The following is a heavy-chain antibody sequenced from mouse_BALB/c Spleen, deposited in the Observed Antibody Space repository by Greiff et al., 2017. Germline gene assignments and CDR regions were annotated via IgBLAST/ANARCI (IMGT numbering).Heavy chain of an antibody. CDR1: GFTFSDYY. V-gene: IGHV5-4*02. CDR3: ARSSDYDAMDY. J-gene: IGHJ4*01. Sequence: EVKLMESGGGLVKPGGSLKLSCAASGFTFSDYYMYWVRQTPEKRLEWVATISDGGSYTYYPDSVKGRFTISRDNAKNNLYLQMSSLKSEDTAMYYCARSSDYDAMDYWGQGTSVTVSS. D-gene: IGHD3-1*01. CDR2: ISDGGSYT.